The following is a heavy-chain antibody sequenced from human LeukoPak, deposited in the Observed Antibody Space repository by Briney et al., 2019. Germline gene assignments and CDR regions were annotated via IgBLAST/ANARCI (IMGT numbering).Heavy chain of an antibody. CDR2: IKQDGGEK. Sequence: PGGSLRLSCAASGFTFSSYWMGWVRQAPGKGPEWVANIKQDGGEKYYVDSVKGRFTISRDNAKNSLYLQMNSLRAEDTAVYYCARDAFSRISVFGVVSDAFDIWGQGTMVTVSS. CDR3: ARDAFSRISVFGVVSDAFDI. J-gene: IGHJ3*02. D-gene: IGHD3-3*01. CDR1: GFTFSSYW. V-gene: IGHV3-7*01.